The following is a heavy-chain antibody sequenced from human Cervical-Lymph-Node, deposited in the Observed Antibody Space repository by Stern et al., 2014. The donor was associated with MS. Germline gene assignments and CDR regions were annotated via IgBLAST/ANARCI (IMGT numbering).Heavy chain of an antibody. Sequence: QLQLQESGPGLVKPSETLSLTCIVSGGSSSSSSYFWGWIRQSPGEGLEWIGNIFHSGGSTYYNPPLTSRVTISGTPSHNQLSLRLTSVTAADTAVYYCARLGYCSGGSCSYWYFDLWGRGTLVTVSS. J-gene: IGHJ2*01. CDR2: IFHSGGST. CDR1: GGSSSSSSYF. CDR3: ARLGYCSGGSCSYWYFDL. V-gene: IGHV4-39*01. D-gene: IGHD2-15*01.